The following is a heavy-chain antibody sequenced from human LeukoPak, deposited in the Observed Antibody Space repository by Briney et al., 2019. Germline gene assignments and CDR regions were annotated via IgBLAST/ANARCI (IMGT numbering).Heavy chain of an antibody. D-gene: IGHD6-19*01. CDR3: ATGGGSGRYGFPFDC. J-gene: IGHJ4*02. V-gene: IGHV3-48*03. Sequence: SGGSLRLSCAASGFTFSSYEMNWVRQAPGKGLEWVSYISSSGSTIYYADSVKGRFTISRDNAKNSLYLQMNSLRAEDTAVYYCATGGGSGRYGFPFDCWGQGTLVTVSS. CDR1: GFTFSSYE. CDR2: ISSSGSTI.